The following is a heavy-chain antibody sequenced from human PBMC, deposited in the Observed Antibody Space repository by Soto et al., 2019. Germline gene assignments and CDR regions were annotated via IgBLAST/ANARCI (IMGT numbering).Heavy chain of an antibody. CDR1: GFTFSTYS. D-gene: IGHD2-8*01. V-gene: IGHV3-48*02. Sequence: GGSLRLSCAVSGFTFSTYSMNWVRQAPGKGLECVSYISSSSSTIYYADSVKGRFTISRDNAKNSLFLQMNSLRDEDTAVYYCARDLGYCTNGVCYTGNWFDPWGQGTLVTVSS. CDR3: ARDLGYCTNGVCYTGNWFDP. J-gene: IGHJ5*02. CDR2: ISSSSSTI.